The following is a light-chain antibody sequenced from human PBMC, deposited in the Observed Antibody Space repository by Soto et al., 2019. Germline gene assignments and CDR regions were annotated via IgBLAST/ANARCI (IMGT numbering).Light chain of an antibody. Sequence: DIQMTQSPSTLSASVGDRVTITCRASQSISTWLAWYQQKPGKAPKLLIYKASSLRNGVPSRFSGSRSGTEFTLTIYSLQPDDFASYYCQQYNGYPHTFGQGTKLEIK. CDR3: QQYNGYPHT. CDR2: KAS. CDR1: QSISTW. V-gene: IGKV1-5*03. J-gene: IGKJ2*01.